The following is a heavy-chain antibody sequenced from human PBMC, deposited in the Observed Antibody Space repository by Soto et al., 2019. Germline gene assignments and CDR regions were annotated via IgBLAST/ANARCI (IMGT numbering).Heavy chain of an antibody. D-gene: IGHD3-22*01. CDR1: GFTFSTFA. CDR3: PRDPGGCSGHYYLFDY. CDR2: ISYDGSNK. V-gene: IGHV3-30-3*01. J-gene: IGHJ4*02. Sequence: GGSLRLSCAASGFTFSTFAMHWVRQAPGKGLDWVAVISYDGSNKYYADSVKGRFTISRDNSKNTLYLQMNSLRSEDTAVYYCPRDPGGCSGHYYLFDYWGQGTLVTVSS.